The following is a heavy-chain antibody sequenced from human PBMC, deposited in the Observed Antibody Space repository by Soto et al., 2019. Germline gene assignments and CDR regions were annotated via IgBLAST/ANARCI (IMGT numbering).Heavy chain of an antibody. CDR3: ARDRIAGSKYYYGMDV. CDR2: IIPIFGTE. CDR1: GGPFSSYA. Sequence: QVQLVQSGAEVKKPGSSVRVSCKASGGPFSSYAISWVRQAPGQGLEWMGGIIPIFGTENYAQKFQGRVTITADESTSTAYMELSSVRSEDTAVYYCARDRIAGSKYYYGMDVWGQGTTVTVSS. D-gene: IGHD6-13*01. V-gene: IGHV1-69*01. J-gene: IGHJ6*02.